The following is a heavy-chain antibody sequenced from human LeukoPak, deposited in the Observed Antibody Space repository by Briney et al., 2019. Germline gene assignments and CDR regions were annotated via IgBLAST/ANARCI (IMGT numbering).Heavy chain of an antibody. CDR1: GGSISGYY. Sequence: SETLSLTCTVSGGSISGYYWSWIRRPPGKGLEWIGYIYYSGSTNYNPSLKSRVTISVDTSKNQFSLKLSSVTAADTAVYYCARGWLQFDYWGQGTLVTVSS. J-gene: IGHJ4*02. CDR2: IYYSGST. V-gene: IGHV4-59*01. D-gene: IGHD5-24*01. CDR3: ARGWLQFDY.